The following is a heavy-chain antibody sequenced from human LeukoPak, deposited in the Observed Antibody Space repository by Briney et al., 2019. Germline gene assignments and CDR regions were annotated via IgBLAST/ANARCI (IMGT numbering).Heavy chain of an antibody. D-gene: IGHD6-19*01. CDR2: TYTTGST. Sequence: SETLSLTCTISGGSISSYYWSWIRQPAGKGLEWIGRTYTTGSTNYNPSLKSRVTMSADTSKNQFCLKLSSVTAADTAVYYCARDLNVAVAGPIFDSWGQGTLVTVSS. J-gene: IGHJ4*02. CDR3: ARDLNVAVAGPIFDS. CDR1: GGSISSYY. V-gene: IGHV4-4*07.